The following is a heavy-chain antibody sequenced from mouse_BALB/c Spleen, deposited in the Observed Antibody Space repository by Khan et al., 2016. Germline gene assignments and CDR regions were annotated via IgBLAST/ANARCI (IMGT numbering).Heavy chain of an antibody. CDR2: ISYSGST. CDR1: GYSITSDYA. J-gene: IGHJ1*01. CDR3: ARALGFDG. Sequence: EVQLQESGPGLVKPSQSLSLTCTVTGYSITSDYAWNWIRQFPGNKLEWMGYISYSGSTGYNPSLKSRISITRDTSKNQFFLQLNSVPTEDTATYYCARALGFDGWGAGTTVTVSS. V-gene: IGHV3-2*02. D-gene: IGHD2-10*02.